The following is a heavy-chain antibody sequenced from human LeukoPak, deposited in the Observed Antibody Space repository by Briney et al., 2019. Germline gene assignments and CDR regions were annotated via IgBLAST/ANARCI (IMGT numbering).Heavy chain of an antibody. Sequence: GGSLRLSCAASGFTFSSYWMAWVRQTPGKGLEWVANIKHDGSEDYFVDSVKGRFTISRDNAENSLHLQMSSLRAEDMAVYYCARSANYGGHAFFDYWGQGILVIVSS. CDR3: ARSANYGGHAFFDY. V-gene: IGHV3-7*01. CDR1: GFTFSSYW. D-gene: IGHD4/OR15-4a*01. J-gene: IGHJ4*02. CDR2: IKHDGSED.